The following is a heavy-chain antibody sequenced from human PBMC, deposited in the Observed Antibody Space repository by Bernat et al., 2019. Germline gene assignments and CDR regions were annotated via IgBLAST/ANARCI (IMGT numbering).Heavy chain of an antibody. V-gene: IGHV3-23*01. Sequence: EVQLLESGGGLVQPGGSLRLSCSASGFTFSSYSMSWVRQPPGKCLEWVSAISCSGGSTYYADSVKGRLTISRDNSKNTLYLQMNSMRAEDTDVYYCAASNLSGGGGSSWHPPFDYWGQGTLVTVSS. CDR1: GFTFSSYS. J-gene: IGHJ4*02. CDR2: ISCSGGST. CDR3: AASNLSGGGGSSWHPPFDY. D-gene: IGHD6-13*01.